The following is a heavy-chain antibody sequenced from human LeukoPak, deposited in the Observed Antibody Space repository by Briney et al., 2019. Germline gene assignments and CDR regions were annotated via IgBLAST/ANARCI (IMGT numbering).Heavy chain of an antibody. CDR2: ISTSGGLSSI. J-gene: IGHJ4*02. CDR3: AKDGAVGWSGPDY. V-gene: IGHV3-21*01. D-gene: IGHD3-3*01. CDR1: GFIFSSFS. Sequence: GGSLRLSCAASGFIFSSFSVNWVRQAPGKGLEWVSSISTSGGLSSIYYADSVKGRFTISRDNAKNSLYLQMNSLRAEDTAVYYCAKDGAVGWSGPDYWGQGTLVTVSS.